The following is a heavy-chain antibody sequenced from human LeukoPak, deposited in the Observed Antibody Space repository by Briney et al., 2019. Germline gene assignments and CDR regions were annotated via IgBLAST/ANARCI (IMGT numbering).Heavy chain of an antibody. CDR1: GFIFSSYW. D-gene: IGHD5-18*01. V-gene: IGHV3-7*01. CDR2: IKQDGSEK. Sequence: GGSLRLSCAASGFIFSSYWMSWVRQAPGKGLEWVANIKQDGSEKYYVDSVKGRFTISRDNAKNSLYLQMNSLRAEDTAVYYCASGGQIWISWGQGTLVTVSS. J-gene: IGHJ5*02. CDR3: ASGGQIWIS.